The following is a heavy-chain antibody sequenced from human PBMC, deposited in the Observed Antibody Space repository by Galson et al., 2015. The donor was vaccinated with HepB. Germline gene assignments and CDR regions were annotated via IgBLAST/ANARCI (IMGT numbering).Heavy chain of an antibody. J-gene: IGHJ6*02. CDR1: GFTFSGSA. D-gene: IGHD5-12*01. CDR2: IRSKANSYAT. CDR3: TSGGYGDYYGMDV. V-gene: IGHV3-73*01. Sequence: LRLSCAASGFTFSGSAMHWVRQASGKGLEWVGRIRSKANSYATAYAASVKGRFTISRDDSKNTAYLQMNSLKTEDTAVYYCTSGGYGDYYGMDVWGQGTTVTVSS.